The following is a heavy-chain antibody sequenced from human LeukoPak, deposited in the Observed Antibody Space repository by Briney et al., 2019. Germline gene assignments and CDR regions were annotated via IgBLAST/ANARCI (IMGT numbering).Heavy chain of an antibody. Sequence: SETLSLTCTVSGGSISSYYWSWIRQPPGKGLEWIAYIYYSGSTSYNPSLKSRVTISVDTSKNQFSLKLSSETAADTAVYYCARHYSANSFDYWGQGTLVTVSS. D-gene: IGHD2-15*01. J-gene: IGHJ4*02. V-gene: IGHV4-59*08. CDR3: ARHYSANSFDY. CDR2: IYYSGST. CDR1: GGSISSYY.